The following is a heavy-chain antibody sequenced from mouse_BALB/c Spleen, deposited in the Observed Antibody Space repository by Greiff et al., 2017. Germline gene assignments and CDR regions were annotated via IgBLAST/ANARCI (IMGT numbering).Heavy chain of an antibody. CDR1: GFTFSSFG. CDR3: ARSGGYDGAWFAY. Sequence: EVQLVESGGGLVQPGGSRKLSCAASGFTFSSFGMHWVRQAPEKGLEWVAYISSGSSTIYYADTVKGRFTISRDNPKNTLFLQMTSLRSEDTAMYYCARSGGYDGAWFAYWGQGTLVTVSA. CDR2: ISSGSSTI. D-gene: IGHD2-2*01. V-gene: IGHV5-17*02. J-gene: IGHJ3*01.